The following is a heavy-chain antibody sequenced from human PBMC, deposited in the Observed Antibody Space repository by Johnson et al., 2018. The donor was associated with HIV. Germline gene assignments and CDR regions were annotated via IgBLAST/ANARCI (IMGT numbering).Heavy chain of an antibody. CDR2: ISYDGSNK. CDR3: AREGRLGSYLGGVAFDI. V-gene: IGHV3-30-3*01. J-gene: IGHJ3*02. CDR1: GFAFRSYW. D-gene: IGHD1-26*01. Sequence: QVQLVESGGGLVQPGGSLRLSCAASGFAFRSYWMHWVRQAPGKGLEWVAVISYDGSNKYYADSVKGRFTISRDNSKNTLYLQLNSLRAEDTAVYYCAREGRLGSYLGGVAFDIWGQGTMVTVSS.